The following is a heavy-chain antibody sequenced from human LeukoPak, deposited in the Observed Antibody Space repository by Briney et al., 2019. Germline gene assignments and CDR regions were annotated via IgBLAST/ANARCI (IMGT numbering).Heavy chain of an antibody. D-gene: IGHD6-13*01. CDR1: GGSISSYY. V-gene: IGHV4-59*01. Sequence: SETLSLTCTVSGGSISSYYWSWIRQPPGKGLEWIGYIYYSGSTNYNPSLKSRVTISVDTSKNQFSLKLSSVTAADTAVYYCARGTGSSWYGEYYFDYWGQGTLVTVSS. J-gene: IGHJ4*02. CDR3: ARGTGSSWYGEYYFDY. CDR2: IYYSGST.